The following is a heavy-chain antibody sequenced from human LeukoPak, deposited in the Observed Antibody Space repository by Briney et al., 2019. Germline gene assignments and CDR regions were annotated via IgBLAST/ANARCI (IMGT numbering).Heavy chain of an antibody. CDR2: IYHSGST. D-gene: IGHD3-22*01. V-gene: IGHV4-59*01. CDR3: ARNADDSSSYPYFDY. Sequence: SETLSLTCTVSGGSISNYYWSWIRQPPGKELEWIGYIYHSGSTNYNPSLKSRVNISVDTSKNQFSLKLSSVTAADTAVYYCARNADDSSSYPYFDYWGQGTLVTVSS. CDR1: GGSISNYY. J-gene: IGHJ4*02.